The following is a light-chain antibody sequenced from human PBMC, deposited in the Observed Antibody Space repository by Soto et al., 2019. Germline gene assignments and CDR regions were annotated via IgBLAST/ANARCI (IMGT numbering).Light chain of an antibody. J-gene: IGKJ1*01. Sequence: EIVMTHSPATLSVSPGERATLSCRASQSVSSYLAWYQQKPGQAPRLLIYDASNRATGIPARFSGSGSGTDFTLTISSLEPEDFAVYYCQQRSNWPPWTFGQGTKVDIK. V-gene: IGKV3-11*01. CDR3: QQRSNWPPWT. CDR1: QSVSSY. CDR2: DAS.